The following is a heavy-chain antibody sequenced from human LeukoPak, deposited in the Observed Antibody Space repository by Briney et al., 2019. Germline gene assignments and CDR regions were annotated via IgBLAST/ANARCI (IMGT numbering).Heavy chain of an antibody. D-gene: IGHD3-10*01. V-gene: IGHV4-34*01. CDR3: ARRTYYYGSGSYYRPYYFDY. CDR1: GGSLSGYY. CDR2: INHSGST. Sequence: SETLSLTCAVYGGSLSGYYWSWIRQPPGKGLEWIGEINHSGSTNYNTSLKSRVTISVDTSKNQFSLKLSSVTAADTAVYYCARRTYYYGSGSYYRPYYFDYWGQGTLVTVSS. J-gene: IGHJ4*02.